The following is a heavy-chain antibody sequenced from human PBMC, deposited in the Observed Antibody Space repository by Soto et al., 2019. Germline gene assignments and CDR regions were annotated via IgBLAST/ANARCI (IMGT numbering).Heavy chain of an antibody. Sequence: EVQLLESGGGLVQPGGSLRLSCAASGFTFSSYDMSWVRQAPGKGLEWVSGISGAGSNTYSADSVKGRFTISRDNSKNTLYLHMNSLRDEDTAVYYCATRTPSGSLQPFAYWGQGTLVTVSS. CDR3: ATRTPSGSLQPFAY. V-gene: IGHV3-23*01. CDR1: GFTFSSYD. CDR2: ISGAGSNT. D-gene: IGHD3-10*01. J-gene: IGHJ4*02.